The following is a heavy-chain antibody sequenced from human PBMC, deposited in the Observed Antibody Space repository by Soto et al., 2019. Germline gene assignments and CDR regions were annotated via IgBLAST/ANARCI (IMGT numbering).Heavy chain of an antibody. D-gene: IGHD3-16*01. J-gene: IGHJ5*02. CDR1: GFSLTTRGVG. CDR3: AHIPNYYQYDWFDP. V-gene: IGHV2-5*02. CDR2: IYWDDDK. Sequence: QITLKESGPTLVKPTQTLTLTCTFSGFSLTTRGVGVGWIRQPPGTALECLALIYWDDDKRYSPSLQSRLSITKDTSKNQVVLTMTNVDPVDTATYYCAHIPNYYQYDWFDPWGQGTLVSVS.